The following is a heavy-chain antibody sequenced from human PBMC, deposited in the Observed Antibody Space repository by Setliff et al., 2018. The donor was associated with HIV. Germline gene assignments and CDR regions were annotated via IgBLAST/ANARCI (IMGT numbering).Heavy chain of an antibody. Sequence: ASVKVSCKSSGYTFTDYFMHWVRPATGQGLEWMGWISPDNANTRSSQRFRGSVTMTRDRSINTAYMEFSGLTSDDTAVYYCARQLSNSFDYWGQGTLVTVS. CDR2: ISPDNANT. D-gene: IGHD1-1*01. CDR1: GYTFTDYF. J-gene: IGHJ4*02. CDR3: ARQLSNSFDY. V-gene: IGHV1-2*02.